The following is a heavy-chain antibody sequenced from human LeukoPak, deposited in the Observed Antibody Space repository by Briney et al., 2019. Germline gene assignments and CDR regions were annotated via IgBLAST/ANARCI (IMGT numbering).Heavy chain of an antibody. Sequence: TGGSLRLSCAASGFTFSSYAMHWVRQAPGKGLEWVAVISYDGSNKYYADSVKGRFTISRDNSKNTVFMEMNSLKPEDTALYYCARSERIVVVTSTPASYWGQGTLVTVSS. J-gene: IGHJ4*02. CDR2: ISYDGSNK. CDR3: ARSERIVVVTSTPASY. V-gene: IGHV3-30-3*01. CDR1: GFTFSSYA. D-gene: IGHD2-21*02.